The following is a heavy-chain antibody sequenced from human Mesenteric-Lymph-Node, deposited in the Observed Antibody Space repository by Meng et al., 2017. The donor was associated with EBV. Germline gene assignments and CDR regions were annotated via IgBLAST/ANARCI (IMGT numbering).Heavy chain of an antibody. V-gene: IGHV3-30*03. CDR2: ITFDGSQK. Sequence: QVQLVEVGGGVVQPGRSLRLSCVASGFTFRSYDMHWVRQAPGKGLEWVSFITFDGSQKYYSDSVKGRFTISRDNSKNTLYLQMNSLKPEDTAIYYCEVVVTATLDSWGQGTLVTVSS. CDR3: EVVVTATLDS. CDR1: GFTFRSYD. D-gene: IGHD2-15*01. J-gene: IGHJ4*02.